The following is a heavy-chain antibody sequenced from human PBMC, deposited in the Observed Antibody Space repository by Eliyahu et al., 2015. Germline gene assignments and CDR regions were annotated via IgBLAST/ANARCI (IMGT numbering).Heavy chain of an antibody. CDR1: GGTFSSYG. V-gene: IGHV1-69*01. CDR2: IIPLFGTT. CDR3: ARDYDYTAP. D-gene: IGHD4-11*01. J-gene: IGHJ4*02. Sequence: QVQLVQPGAEVXKPGSSVKVSCKASGGTFSSYGLSXVRQAPGQGLEWMGGIIPLFGTTNYAQKFQGRVTFTAAESTNTVYMELSSLTSEDTAIYYCARDYDYTAPWDQGTLVTVSS.